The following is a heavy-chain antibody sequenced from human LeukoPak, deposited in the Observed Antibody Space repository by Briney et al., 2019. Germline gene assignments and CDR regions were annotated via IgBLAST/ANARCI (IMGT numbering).Heavy chain of an antibody. V-gene: IGHV3-7*01. Sequence: GGSLRLSCAASGFTFSSYWMSWVRQAPGKGLEWVANIKQGGSEKYYVDSVKGRFTISRDNAKNSLYLQLNSLRVEDTAVYYCARGHYDVLAASYKWTPDYWGQGTLVTVSS. CDR3: ARGHYDVLAASYKWTPDY. J-gene: IGHJ4*02. CDR1: GFTFSSYW. CDR2: IKQGGSEK. D-gene: IGHD3-9*01.